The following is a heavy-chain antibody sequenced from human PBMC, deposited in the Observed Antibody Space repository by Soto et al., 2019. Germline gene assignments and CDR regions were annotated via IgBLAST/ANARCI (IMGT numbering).Heavy chain of an antibody. Sequence: LKISCKGSGYSFTSYWISWVRQMPGKSLEWMGRIDPSDSYTNYSPSFQGHVTISADKSISTAYLQWSSLKASDTAMYYCARRVSDFYDSSGYYYYFDYWGQGTLVTVSS. CDR1: GYSFTSYW. V-gene: IGHV5-10-1*01. CDR2: IDPSDSYT. D-gene: IGHD3-22*01. CDR3: ARRVSDFYDSSGYYYYFDY. J-gene: IGHJ4*02.